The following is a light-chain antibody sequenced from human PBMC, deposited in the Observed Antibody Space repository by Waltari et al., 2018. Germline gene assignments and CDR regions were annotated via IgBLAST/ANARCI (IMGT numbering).Light chain of an antibody. V-gene: IGKV3-15*01. Sequence: EILLTQSPATLSVSPGGTATLSCRASQTVDNNLAWYQQKDGQAPRLLIYGASNRATDIPDRFSGSGSGTDFTLIISSLHSEDVAVYFCQHYNKWPQYTFAQGTKVEIK. CDR2: GAS. CDR1: QTVDNN. J-gene: IGKJ2*01. CDR3: QHYNKWPQYT.